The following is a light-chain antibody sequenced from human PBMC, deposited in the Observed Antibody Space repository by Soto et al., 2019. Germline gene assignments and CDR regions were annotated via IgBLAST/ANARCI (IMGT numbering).Light chain of an antibody. CDR3: QQIYSAPLT. CDR2: AAS. V-gene: IGKV1-39*01. CDR1: QSITTY. Sequence: DIQMTQSPSSLSASVGDRVTITCRACQSITTYLNWYRQKPGKAPKLLIYAASSLQSGVPSRFSGSGSETEFTLSISSLQPEDFATYFCQQIYSAPLTFGGGTKVDI. J-gene: IGKJ4*01.